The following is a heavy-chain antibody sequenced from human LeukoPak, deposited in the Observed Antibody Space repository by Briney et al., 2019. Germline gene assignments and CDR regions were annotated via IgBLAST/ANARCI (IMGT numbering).Heavy chain of an antibody. D-gene: IGHD3-22*01. CDR2: IWYDGNNK. Sequence: PGRSLRLSCAASGFTFGSYGMHWVRQAPGKGLEWVAVIWYDGNNKYYADSVKGRFTISRDNSKNTLYLQMNSLRAEDTAVYYCASALDYYDSRDIDYWGQGTLVTVSS. CDR1: GFTFGSYG. CDR3: ASALDYYDSRDIDY. J-gene: IGHJ4*02. V-gene: IGHV3-33*01.